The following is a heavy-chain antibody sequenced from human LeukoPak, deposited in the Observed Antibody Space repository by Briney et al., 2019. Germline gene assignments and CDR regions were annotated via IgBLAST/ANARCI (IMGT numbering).Heavy chain of an antibody. CDR2: IFYSGIT. CDR3: ARVYSGSYFPDY. Sequence: PSDTLSLTCPVSGGSISRHYWSSIRQPPGKGLEWIGYIFYSGITNYNPSLKRRVTISVDASKNQFSLKLSSVTAADTAVYYCARVYSGSYFPDYWGQGTLVTVSS. V-gene: IGHV4-59*11. J-gene: IGHJ4*02. D-gene: IGHD1-26*01. CDR1: GGSISRHY.